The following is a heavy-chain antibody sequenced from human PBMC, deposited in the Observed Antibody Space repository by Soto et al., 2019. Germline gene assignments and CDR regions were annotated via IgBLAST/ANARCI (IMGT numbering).Heavy chain of an antibody. J-gene: IGHJ4*02. CDR2: IYSNGDT. CDR3: ARKTDSGGNGGF. CDR1: GFTVGYNY. D-gene: IGHD2-15*01. Sequence: EVRLVETGGGLIQPGGSLRLSCAVSGFTVGYNYMYWVRQPPGKGLEWVSLIYSNGDTRYADSVAGRFTVSRDSSKNPLYLQMNNLRDEDTAVYYCARKTDSGGNGGFWGQGTLVTVSS. V-gene: IGHV3-53*02.